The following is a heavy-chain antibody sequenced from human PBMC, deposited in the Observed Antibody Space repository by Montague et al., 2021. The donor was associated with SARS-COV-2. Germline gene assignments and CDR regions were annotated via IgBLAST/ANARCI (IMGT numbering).Heavy chain of an antibody. CDR1: GGSFSGYY. V-gene: IGHV4-34*01. J-gene: IGHJ4*02. D-gene: IGHD5-12*01. Sequence: SETLSLTCTVYGGSFSGYYWSWIRQPPGKGLEWIGEINHSGSTNYNPSLKSRVTISVDTSKNQFSLKLSSVTAADTAVYYCARDLRVWLSVEGSFDSWGQGTLVTVSS. CDR3: ARDLRVWLSVEGSFDS. CDR2: INHSGST.